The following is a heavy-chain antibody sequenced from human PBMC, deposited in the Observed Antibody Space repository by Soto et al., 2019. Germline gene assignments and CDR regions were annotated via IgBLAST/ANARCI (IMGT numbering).Heavy chain of an antibody. CDR1: GYTFTSYG. Sequence: ASVKVSCKASGYTFTSYGIIWVRQAPGQGLEWMGWISAYNGNTNYAQKLQGRVTMTTDTSTSTAYMELRSLRSDDTAVYYCARDGGNLGYCSSTSCYPSYWGQGTLVTVSS. D-gene: IGHD2-2*01. J-gene: IGHJ4*02. V-gene: IGHV1-18*01. CDR2: ISAYNGNT. CDR3: ARDGGNLGYCSSTSCYPSY.